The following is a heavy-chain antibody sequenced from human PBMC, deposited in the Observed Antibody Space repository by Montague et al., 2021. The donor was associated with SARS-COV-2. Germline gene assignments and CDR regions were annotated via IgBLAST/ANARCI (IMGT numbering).Heavy chain of an antibody. CDR1: GDSIRNSYYS. D-gene: IGHD2-15*01. J-gene: IGHJ4*02. CDR3: ATRTRYHQNDFGC. V-gene: IGHV4-39*01. CDR2: NNTGGTT. Sequence: SETLSLTCTVSGDSIRNSYYSWVWLRPPPGQELEGNGNNNTGGTTYYTPSHKRRATTFVDTSKKQFSLMLSSATVADTAVYYCATRTRYHQNDFGCWGLGTLVTVSS.